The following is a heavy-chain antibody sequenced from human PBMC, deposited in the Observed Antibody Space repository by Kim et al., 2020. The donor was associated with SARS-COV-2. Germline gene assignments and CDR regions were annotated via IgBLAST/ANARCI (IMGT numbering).Heavy chain of an antibody. D-gene: IGHD3-9*01. V-gene: IGHV7-4-1*02. CDR2: INTNTGNP. Sequence: ASVKVSCKASGYTFTSYAMNWVRQAPGQGLEWMGWINTNTGNPTYAQGFTGRFVFSLDTSVSTAYLQISSLKAEDTAVYYCARSELDYDILTGYYLFTGLFLYWGQGTLVTVSS. CDR1: GYTFTSYA. J-gene: IGHJ4*02. CDR3: ARSELDYDILTGYYLFTGLFLY.